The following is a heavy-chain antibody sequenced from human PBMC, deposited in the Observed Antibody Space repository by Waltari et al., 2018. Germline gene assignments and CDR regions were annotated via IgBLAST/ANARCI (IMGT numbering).Heavy chain of an antibody. J-gene: IGHJ4*02. CDR3: ARRRSDYYGSGSYPGYFDY. CDR1: GYPISSGYY. D-gene: IGHD3-10*01. CDR2: IYHSGST. V-gene: IGHV4-38-2*01. Sequence: QVQLQESGPGLVKPSETLSLTCAVAGYPISSGYYWCWIRQPPGKGLEWIGSIYHSGSTYYNPSLKSRVTISVDTSKNQFSLKLSSVTAADTAVYYCARRRSDYYGSGSYPGYFDYWGQGTLVTVSS.